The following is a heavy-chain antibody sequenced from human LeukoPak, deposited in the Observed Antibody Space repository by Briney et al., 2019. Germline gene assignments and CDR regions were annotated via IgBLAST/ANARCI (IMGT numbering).Heavy chain of an antibody. D-gene: IGHD3-10*01. CDR2: ISPDSGDT. V-gene: IGHV1-2*02. CDR1: GYTFTDYS. Sequence: ASVKVSCKASGYTFTDYSMHWVRQAPGQGLEWMGWISPDSGDTNSAQKFRGRVTMTGDTSINTAYMELSRLRSDDTAIYYCAKDFFGSGRYSPFDPWGQGTLITVSS. CDR3: AKDFFGSGRYSPFDP. J-gene: IGHJ5*02.